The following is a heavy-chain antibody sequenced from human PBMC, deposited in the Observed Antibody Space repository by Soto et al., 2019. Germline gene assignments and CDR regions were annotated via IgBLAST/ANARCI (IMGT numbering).Heavy chain of an antibody. CDR3: ARSPAGYYYYGMDV. J-gene: IGHJ6*02. V-gene: IGHV1-8*01. CDR2: MNPNSGNT. D-gene: IGHD1-1*01. Sequence: QVQLVQSGAEVKKPGASVKVSCKASGYTFTSYDINWVRQAPGQGLEWMGWMNPNSGNTGYAQKFQGKVTMTRDTSRSTAYMELSSLRSEDTAVYYCARSPAGYYYYGMDVWGQGTTVTVSS. CDR1: GYTFTSYD.